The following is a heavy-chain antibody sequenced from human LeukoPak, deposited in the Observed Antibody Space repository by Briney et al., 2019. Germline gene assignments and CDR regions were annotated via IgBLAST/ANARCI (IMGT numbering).Heavy chain of an antibody. Sequence: GGPLRLSCAASGFTFSSYSMNWVRQAPGKGLEWVSSISSSSSYIHYADSVKGRFTISRDNAKNSLYLQMNSLRAEDTAVYYCARADDYGGNLDAFDIWGQGTMVTVSS. D-gene: IGHD4-23*01. CDR1: GFTFSSYS. J-gene: IGHJ3*02. CDR3: ARADDYGGNLDAFDI. V-gene: IGHV3-21*01. CDR2: ISSSSSYI.